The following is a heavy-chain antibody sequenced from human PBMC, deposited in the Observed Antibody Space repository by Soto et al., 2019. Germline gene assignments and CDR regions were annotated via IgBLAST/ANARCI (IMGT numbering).Heavy chain of an antibody. Sequence: GGSLKLSCVASGLPLEYYTITWSRQTPGKGLEWVSGLTWNGEVLGYAGSVKGRFTISRDNAKNSLYLEMNSLRPEDTALYYCVKDSESSGYLTHLDYWGQGTLVTVSS. J-gene: IGHJ4*02. V-gene: IGHV3-9*01. D-gene: IGHD3-22*01. CDR2: LTWNGEVL. CDR1: GLPLEYYT. CDR3: VKDSESSGYLTHLDY.